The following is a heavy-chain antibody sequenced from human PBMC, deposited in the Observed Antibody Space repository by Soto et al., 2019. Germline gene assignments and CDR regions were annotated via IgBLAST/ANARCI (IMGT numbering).Heavy chain of an antibody. J-gene: IGHJ4*02. CDR1: GFTFSSYW. Sequence: PGGSLRLSCAASGFTFSSYWMHWVRQAPGKGLVWVSRINSDGSSASYADSVKGRFTISRDNAKNTLYLQMNSLRAEDTAVYYCARALSNYYDSSGYPPPTDYWGQGTLVTVSS. CDR2: INSDGSSA. CDR3: ARALSNYYDSSGYPPPTDY. D-gene: IGHD3-22*01. V-gene: IGHV3-74*01.